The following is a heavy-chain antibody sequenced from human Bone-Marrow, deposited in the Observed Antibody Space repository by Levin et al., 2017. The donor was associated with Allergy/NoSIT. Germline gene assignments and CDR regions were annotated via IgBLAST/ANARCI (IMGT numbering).Heavy chain of an antibody. J-gene: IGHJ3*01. D-gene: IGHD5-24*01. CDR2: MSHDGSKQ. Sequence: SCAASGFNFRNYAMYWVRQAPGTGLEWVAFMSHDGSKQSYADSVKGRFSISRDNSKNTLYLQMNILRVEDTAMFYCARDLNRWQGSFDLWGQGTMVIVSS. CDR3: ARDLNRWQGSFDL. V-gene: IGHV3-30*04. CDR1: GFNFRNYA.